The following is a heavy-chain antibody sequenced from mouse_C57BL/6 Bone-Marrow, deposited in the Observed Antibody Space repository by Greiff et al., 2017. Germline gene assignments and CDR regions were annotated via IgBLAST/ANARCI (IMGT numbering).Heavy chain of an antibody. CDR2: IDPSDSYT. V-gene: IGHV1-50*01. CDR3: AREAGLLPYAMDY. CDR1: GYTFTSYW. D-gene: IGHD2-3*01. J-gene: IGHJ4*01. Sequence: VQLQQPGAELVKPGASVKLSCKASGYTFTSYWMQWVKQRPGQGLEWIGEIDPSDSYTNYNQKFKGKATLTVDTSSSTAYMQLSSLTSEDSAVYYCAREAGLLPYAMDYWGQGTSVTVSS.